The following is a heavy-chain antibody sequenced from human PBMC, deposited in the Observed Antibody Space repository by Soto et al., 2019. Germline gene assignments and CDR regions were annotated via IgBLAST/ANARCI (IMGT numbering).Heavy chain of an antibody. CDR2: ISYDGSNK. CDR1: GFTFSSYA. Sequence: GGSLRLSCAASGFTFSSYAMHWVRQAPGKGLEWVAVISYDGSNKYYADSVKGRFTISRDNSKNTLYLQMNSLRAEDTAVYYCARDYSDSSGYYEGNWFDPWGQGTLGTVSS. V-gene: IGHV3-30-3*01. D-gene: IGHD3-22*01. J-gene: IGHJ5*02. CDR3: ARDYSDSSGYYEGNWFDP.